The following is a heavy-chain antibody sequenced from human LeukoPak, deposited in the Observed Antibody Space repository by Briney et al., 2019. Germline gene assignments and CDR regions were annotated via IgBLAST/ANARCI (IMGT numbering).Heavy chain of an antibody. J-gene: IGHJ4*02. Sequence: SVKVSCKVSGYTLTELSMHWVRQAPGQGLEWMGGIIPIFGTANYAQKFQGRVTITADESTSTAYMELSSLRSEDTAVYYCARGVSTAMDVDVDYWGQGTLVTVSS. D-gene: IGHD5-18*01. CDR1: GYTLTELS. CDR3: ARGVSTAMDVDVDY. CDR2: IIPIFGTA. V-gene: IGHV1-69*13.